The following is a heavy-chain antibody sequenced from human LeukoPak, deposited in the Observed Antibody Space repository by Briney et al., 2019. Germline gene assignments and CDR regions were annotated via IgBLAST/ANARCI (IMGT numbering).Heavy chain of an antibody. V-gene: IGHV3-7*01. D-gene: IGHD6-19*01. CDR1: GFTFSSYW. CDR2: IKQDGSEK. CDR3: ARDRAVAGTGDWFDP. Sequence: PGGPLRLSCAASGFTFSSYWMSCVRQATGKGLECVANIKQDGSEKYCVDSVKGRYTISRDNDKNSLYLQMNSLRAEDTAVYYCARDRAVAGTGDWFDPWGQGTLVTVSS. J-gene: IGHJ5*02.